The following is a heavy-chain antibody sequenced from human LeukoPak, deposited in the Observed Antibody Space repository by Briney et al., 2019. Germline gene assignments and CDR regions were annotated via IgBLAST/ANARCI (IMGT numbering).Heavy chain of an antibody. Sequence: ASVKVSCKASGGTFSSYAISWVRQAPGQGLEWMGGIIPIFGTANYAQQFQGRVTITADESTSTAYMELSSLRSEDTAVYYCARDRGIISYYYYYGMDVWGQGTTVTVSS. CDR3: ARDRGIISYYYYYGMDV. V-gene: IGHV1-69*13. CDR2: IIPIFGTA. CDR1: GGTFSSYA. D-gene: IGHD3-10*01. J-gene: IGHJ6*02.